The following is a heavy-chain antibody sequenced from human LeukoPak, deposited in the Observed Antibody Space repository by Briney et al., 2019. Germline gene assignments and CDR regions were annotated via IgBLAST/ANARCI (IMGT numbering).Heavy chain of an antibody. CDR1: GGSISRYY. CDR3: ARARYVNSFYAFDI. CDR2: LSKSGNT. V-gene: IGHV4-59*01. J-gene: IGHJ3*02. Sequence: SETLSLTCTVSGGSISRYYWSWLRLPPGKGLEWIGHLSKSGNTNYSPSLKSRVTIFGDTSKNQFFLKLSSVTAADTAVYYCARARYVNSFYAFDIWGQGTLVTVSS. D-gene: IGHD3-9*01.